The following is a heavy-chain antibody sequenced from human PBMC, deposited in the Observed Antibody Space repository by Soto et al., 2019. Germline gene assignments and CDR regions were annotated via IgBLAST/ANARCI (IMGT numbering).Heavy chain of an antibody. Sequence: GGSLRLSCAASGFTFDMFAMSWVHQAPGKGLEWVSGISGSGDSTYSTDSVKGRFIVSRDNSRSTVYLQMYSLRAEDTAVYYCARDFKAYYGYNSFEYWGRGTLVTVSS. CDR1: GFTFDMFA. V-gene: IGHV3-23*01. CDR3: ARDFKAYYGYNSFEY. D-gene: IGHD3-3*01. J-gene: IGHJ4*02. CDR2: ISGSGDST.